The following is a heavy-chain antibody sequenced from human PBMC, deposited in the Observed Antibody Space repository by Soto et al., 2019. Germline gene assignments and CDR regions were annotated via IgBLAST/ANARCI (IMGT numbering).Heavy chain of an antibody. V-gene: IGHV4-34*01. CDR1: GGSFSGYY. D-gene: IGHD3-10*01. J-gene: IGHJ6*03. Sequence: LSLTCAVYGGSFSGYYWSWIRQPPGKGLEWIGEINHSGSTNYNPSLKSRVTISVDTSKNQFSLKLSSVTAADTAVYYCAPGDGSGSYYTSYYYYVDVWGKGTTVTVSS. CDR3: APGDGSGSYYTSYYYYVDV. CDR2: INHSGST.